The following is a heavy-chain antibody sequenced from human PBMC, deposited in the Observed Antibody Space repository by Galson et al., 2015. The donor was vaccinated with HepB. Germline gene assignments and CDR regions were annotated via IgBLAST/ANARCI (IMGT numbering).Heavy chain of an antibody. CDR1: GFDFNKYG. CDR2: SSHDGSKI. J-gene: IGHJ6*03. CDR3: VRSATLLVPTSDRRYYYMDV. D-gene: IGHD2-15*01. Sequence: SLRLSCAASGFDFNKYGMHWVRQAPGKGLEWVALSSHDGSKIRYADSVKDRFTISRDNSKNTLTLQMDSLRADDTAVYYCVRSATLLVPTSDRRYYYMDVWGKGTTVTVSS. V-gene: IGHV3-30*03.